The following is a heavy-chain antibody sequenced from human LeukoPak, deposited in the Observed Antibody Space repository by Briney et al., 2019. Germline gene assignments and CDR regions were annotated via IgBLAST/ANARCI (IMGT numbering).Heavy chain of an antibody. Sequence: GESLKISCKGSGYSFTSYWIGWVGPMPGKGLEWMGIIYPGDSDTSYSPSFQGQVTISADKSISTAYLQWSSLKASDTAMYYCARVATRFFYDAFDIWGQGTMVTVSS. J-gene: IGHJ3*02. CDR1: GYSFTSYW. D-gene: IGHD1-26*01. V-gene: IGHV5-51*01. CDR3: ARVATRFFYDAFDI. CDR2: IYPGDSDT.